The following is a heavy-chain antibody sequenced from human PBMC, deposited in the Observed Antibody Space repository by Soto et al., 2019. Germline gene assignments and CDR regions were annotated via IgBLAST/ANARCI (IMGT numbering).Heavy chain of an antibody. V-gene: IGHV3-73*01. CDR2: IRSKANSYAT. J-gene: IGHJ5*02. CDR1: GFTFSGSA. D-gene: IGHD6-19*01. Sequence: GGSLRLSCAASGFTFSGSAMHWVRQASGKGLEWVGRIRSKANSYATAYAASVKGRFTISRDDSKNTAYLQMNSLKTEDTAVYYCTRHVADHPYNWFDPWGQGTLVTVSS. CDR3: TRHVADHPYNWFDP.